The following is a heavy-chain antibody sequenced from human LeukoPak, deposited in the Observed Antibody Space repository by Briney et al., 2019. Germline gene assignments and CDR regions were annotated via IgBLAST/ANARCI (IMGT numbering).Heavy chain of an antibody. D-gene: IGHD3-3*01. CDR2: IKPNSGGT. Sequence: ASVKVSCKASGYSFADYYMHWVRQAPGQGLEWMGWIKPNSGGTRSAQKFQGRVTMTRDTSISTAYMELSRLRSDDTAVYYCARVLSITIFGVVRFWGQGTLVTVSS. CDR1: GYSFADYY. V-gene: IGHV1-2*02. J-gene: IGHJ4*02. CDR3: ARVLSITIFGVVRF.